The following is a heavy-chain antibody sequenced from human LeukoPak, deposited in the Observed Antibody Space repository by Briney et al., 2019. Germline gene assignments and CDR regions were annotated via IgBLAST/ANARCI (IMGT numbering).Heavy chain of an antibody. J-gene: IGHJ4*02. Sequence: GESLQISCQGSGYSFTSYWIGWVRQMPGKGLEWMGIINPGHSDIRYSPSFQGQVTISADKSISTAYLQWSSLKASDTAIYYCARHDKGYSGYVTLDYWGQGTLVTVSS. CDR1: GYSFTSYW. D-gene: IGHD5-12*01. CDR3: ARHDKGYSGYVTLDY. V-gene: IGHV5-51*01. CDR2: INPGHSDI.